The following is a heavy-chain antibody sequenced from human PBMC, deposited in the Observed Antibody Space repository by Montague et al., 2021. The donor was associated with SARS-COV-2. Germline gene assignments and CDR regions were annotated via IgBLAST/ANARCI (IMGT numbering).Heavy chain of an antibody. CDR3: AGRLSGNQERVDY. J-gene: IGHJ4*01. V-gene: IGHV4-39*07. CDR2: VSDSGST. CDR1: GGSVSSSSYD. Sequence: SETLSLTCSVSGGSVSSSSYDWGWIRQPPGKGLEWIGTVSDSGSTSYNPSLKSRVTISVDTPKNQFSLKLSSVTAADTAVYYCAGRLSGNQERVDYWGHGTLVTVSS. D-gene: IGHD1-26*01.